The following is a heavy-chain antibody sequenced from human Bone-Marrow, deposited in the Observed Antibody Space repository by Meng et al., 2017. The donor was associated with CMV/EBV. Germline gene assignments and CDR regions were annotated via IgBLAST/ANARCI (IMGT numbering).Heavy chain of an antibody. CDR1: GYTFTGYY. J-gene: IGHJ4*02. CDR3: ARGEYYGSGSYPTDY. Sequence: ASAQVSCKASGYTFTGYYMHWVRQAPGQGLVWMVWINPNSGGTNYAQKSQGRVTMTSDTSISTAYKELSRLRSDDTAVYYCARGEYYGSGSYPTDYWGQGTLVTVSS. D-gene: IGHD3-10*01. V-gene: IGHV1-2*02. CDR2: INPNSGGT.